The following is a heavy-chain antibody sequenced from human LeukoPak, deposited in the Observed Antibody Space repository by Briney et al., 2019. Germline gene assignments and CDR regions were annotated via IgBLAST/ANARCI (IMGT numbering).Heavy chain of an antibody. V-gene: IGHV3-21*01. D-gene: IGHD5-18*01. CDR3: ARDDREGIGYGYEAGWFDP. J-gene: IGHJ5*02. CDR2: ISSSGYYI. Sequence: GGSLRLTCTASGYTFSTYTRNWVRQAPGKGLEWISCISSSGYYIYYADSVKGRFTISRDNAKNSLYLQMNSLRAEDTAVDYCARDDREGIGYGYEAGWFDPWGQGTLVTVSS. CDR1: GYTFSTYT.